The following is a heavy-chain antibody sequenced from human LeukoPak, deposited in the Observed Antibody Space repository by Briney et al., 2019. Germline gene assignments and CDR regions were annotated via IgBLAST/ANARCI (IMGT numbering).Heavy chain of an antibody. CDR3: ARLPSDDAFDI. CDR1: GGSISSYY. CDR2: IYYSGST. J-gene: IGHJ3*02. V-gene: IGHV4-39*01. Sequence: SETLSLTCTVSGGSISSYYWGWIRQPPGQGLEWIGSIYYSGSTYYNPSLKSRVTIYVDTSKNQFSLKLSSVTAADTAVYYCARLPSDDAFDIWGQGTMVTVSS.